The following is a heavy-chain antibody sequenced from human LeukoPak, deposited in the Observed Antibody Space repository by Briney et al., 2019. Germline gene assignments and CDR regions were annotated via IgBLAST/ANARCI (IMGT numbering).Heavy chain of an antibody. D-gene: IGHD2-21*02. V-gene: IGHV3-48*02. CDR1: GFTFSSYS. J-gene: IGHJ4*02. Sequence: GGSLRLSCAASGFTFSSYSMNWVRQAPGKGLEWVSYISSSSSTVYYADSVKGRFTISRDNAKNSLYLQMNSLRDEDTAVYYCARANCGGDCRFDYWGQGTLVTVSS. CDR2: ISSSSSTV. CDR3: ARANCGGDCRFDY.